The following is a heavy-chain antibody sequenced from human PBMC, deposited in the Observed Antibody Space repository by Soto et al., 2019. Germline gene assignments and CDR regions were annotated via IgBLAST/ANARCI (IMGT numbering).Heavy chain of an antibody. CDR3: ARDPASSMDV. V-gene: IGHV3-33*01. Sequence: QVQLVESGGGVVQPGTSLRLSCAASGYTFSSHGMHWVRQAPGKGLEWVAVIWYDGSKKYYAGSVKGRFTISRDDSENTLYLEMNNLRAEDTAMYYCARDPASSMDVWGQGTTVIVSS. CDR2: IWYDGSKK. J-gene: IGHJ6*02. D-gene: IGHD6-25*01. CDR1: GYTFSSHG.